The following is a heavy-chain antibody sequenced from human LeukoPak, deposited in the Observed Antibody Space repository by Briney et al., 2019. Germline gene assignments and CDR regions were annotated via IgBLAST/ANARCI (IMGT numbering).Heavy chain of an antibody. CDR1: GFTFSSYA. V-gene: IGHV3-30-3*01. D-gene: IGHD5-18*01. CDR3: ARDPKGGFSYGWGAFDI. CDR2: ISYDGDNK. J-gene: IGHJ3*02. Sequence: GRSLRLSCAASGFTFSSYAMHWVRQAPGKWLEWVAVISYDGDNKYYADSVKGRFIISRDNSRNTLYLQMNSLRPEDTAVYYCARDPKGGFSYGWGAFDIWGQGTMVTVSS.